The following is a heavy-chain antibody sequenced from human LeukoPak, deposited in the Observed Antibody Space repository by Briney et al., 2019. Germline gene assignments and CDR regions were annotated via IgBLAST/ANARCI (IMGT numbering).Heavy chain of an antibody. CDR2: IYYSGSS. CDR3: ASGYDLYYFDY. CDR1: GGSISSYY. Sequence: SETLSLTCTVSGGSISSYYWSWIRQPPGKGLEWIGYIYYSGSSNYNPSLKSRVTISVDTSKNQFSLKLSSVTAADTAVYYCASGYDLYYFDYWGQGTLVTVSS. V-gene: IGHV4-59*08. J-gene: IGHJ4*02. D-gene: IGHD5-12*01.